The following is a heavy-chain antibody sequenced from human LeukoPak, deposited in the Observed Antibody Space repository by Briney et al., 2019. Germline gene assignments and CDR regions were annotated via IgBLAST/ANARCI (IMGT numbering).Heavy chain of an antibody. D-gene: IGHD6-19*01. CDR2: IYYSGST. V-gene: IGHV4-39*01. CDR3: ARYLTGYSSGWYPYYFDY. CDR1: GGSISSSSYY. Sequence: SETLSLTCTVSGGSISSSSYYWGWIRQPPGKGLEWIGSIYYSGSTYYNPSLKSRVTISVDTSRNQFSLKLSSVTAADTAVYYCARYLTGYSSGWYPYYFDYWGQGTLVTVSS. J-gene: IGHJ4*02.